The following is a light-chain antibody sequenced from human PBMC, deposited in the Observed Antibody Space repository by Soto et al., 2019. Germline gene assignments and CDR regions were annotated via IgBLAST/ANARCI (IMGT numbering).Light chain of an antibody. CDR3: QHRSNWLA. Sequence: EIVLTQSPATRSLSPGERATLSCRASQSVSSYLAWYQQKPGQAPRLLIYDASNRATGIPARFSGSGSGTDFTLTITSLEPEDFAVYYCQHRSNWLAFGGGTKVDIK. J-gene: IGKJ4*01. V-gene: IGKV3-11*01. CDR1: QSVSSY. CDR2: DAS.